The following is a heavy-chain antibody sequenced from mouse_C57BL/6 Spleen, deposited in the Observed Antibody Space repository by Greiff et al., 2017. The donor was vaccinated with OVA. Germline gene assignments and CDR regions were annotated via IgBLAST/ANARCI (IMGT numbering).Heavy chain of an antibody. V-gene: IGHV1-72*01. CDR2: IDPNSGGT. D-gene: IGHD1-1*01. CDR1: GYTFTSYW. CDR3: ARRDYGSSRYAMDY. Sequence: VQLQQSGAELVKPGASVKLSCKASGYTFTSYWMHWVKQRPGRGLEWIGRIDPNSGGTKYNEKFKSKATLTVDKPSSTAYMQLSSLTSEGSAVYYGARRDYGSSRYAMDYWGQGTSVTVSS. J-gene: IGHJ4*01.